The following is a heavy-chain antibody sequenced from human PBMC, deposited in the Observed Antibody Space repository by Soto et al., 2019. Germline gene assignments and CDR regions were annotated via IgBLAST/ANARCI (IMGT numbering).Heavy chain of an antibody. CDR2: ISYDGTNK. J-gene: IGHJ6*03. V-gene: IGHV3-30*18. Sequence: GGSLRLSCXASGFTFSSYGMHWVRQAPGKGLEWVAVISYDGTNKYYGDSVKGRFTISRDNSKNTLYLQMNSLRAEDTAVYYCAKMQSRLRADYYYYYMDVWGKGTTVTVSS. D-gene: IGHD2-21*01. CDR3: AKMQSRLRADYYYYYMDV. CDR1: GFTFSSYG.